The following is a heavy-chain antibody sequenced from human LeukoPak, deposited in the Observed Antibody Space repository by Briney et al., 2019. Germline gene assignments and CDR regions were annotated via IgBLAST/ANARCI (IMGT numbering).Heavy chain of an antibody. V-gene: IGHV4-38-2*02. CDR1: GYSISSGYY. Sequence: SETLSLTCTVSGYSISSGYYWGWIRQPPGKGLEWIGSIYHSGSTYYNPSLKSRVTISVDTSKNQFSLKLSSVTAADTAVYYCARNPVSLLWFGELPYYFDYWGQGTLVTVSS. CDR3: ARNPVSLLWFGELPYYFDY. D-gene: IGHD3-10*01. CDR2: IYHSGST. J-gene: IGHJ4*02.